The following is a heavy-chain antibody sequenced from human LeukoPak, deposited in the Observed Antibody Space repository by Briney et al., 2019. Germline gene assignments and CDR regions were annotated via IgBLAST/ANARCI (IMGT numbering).Heavy chain of an antibody. V-gene: IGHV1-3*01. Sequence: ASVKVSCKASGYTFTSYAMHWVRQAPGQRLEWMGWINAGNGNTKYSQKFQGRVTITRDTSASTAYMELSSLRSEDTAVYYCARGHHYYDSSGYAFDIWGQGTMVTVSS. J-gene: IGHJ3*02. CDR1: GYTFTSYA. CDR2: INAGNGNT. CDR3: ARGHHYYDSSGYAFDI. D-gene: IGHD3-22*01.